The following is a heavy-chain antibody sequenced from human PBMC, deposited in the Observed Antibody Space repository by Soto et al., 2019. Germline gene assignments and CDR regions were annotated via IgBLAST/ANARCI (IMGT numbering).Heavy chain of an antibody. CDR3: ARDERGAGTDYYYYYGMDV. V-gene: IGHV3-30-3*01. CDR1: GFTFSSYA. Sequence: QVQLVESGGGVVQPVRSLRLSCAASGFTFSSYAMHWVRQAPGKGLEWVAVISYDGSNKYYADSVKGRFTISRDNSKNTLYLQMNSLRAEDTAVYYCARDERGAGTDYYYYYGMDVWGQGTTVTVSS. CDR2: ISYDGSNK. D-gene: IGHD1-1*01. J-gene: IGHJ6*02.